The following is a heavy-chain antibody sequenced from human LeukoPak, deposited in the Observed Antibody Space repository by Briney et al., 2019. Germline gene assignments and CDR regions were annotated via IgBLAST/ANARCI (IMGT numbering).Heavy chain of an antibody. V-gene: IGHV1-69*06. J-gene: IGHJ6*03. CDR3: ARDVVGEWYYYYYMDV. CDR2: IIPIFGTA. D-gene: IGHD3-10*01. CDR1: GGTFSSYA. Sequence: SVKVSCKASGGTFSSYAISWVRQAPGQGPEWMGGIIPIFGTANYAQKFQGRVTITADKSTSTAYMELSSLRSEDTAVYYCARDVVGEWYYYYYMDVWGKGTTVTISS.